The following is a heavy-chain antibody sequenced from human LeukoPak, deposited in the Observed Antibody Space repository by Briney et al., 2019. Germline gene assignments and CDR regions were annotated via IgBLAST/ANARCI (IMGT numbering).Heavy chain of an antibody. CDR3: AKDLTTTVGGGYYFDY. J-gene: IGHJ4*02. V-gene: IGHV3-7*03. CDR1: GFTFSHYW. CDR2: INQDGSHK. D-gene: IGHD4-23*01. Sequence: GGSLRLSCAASGFTFSHYWMSWVRQAPGKGLEWVAFINQDGSHKYSVDSVKGRFSLSRDNAKNSLYLQMNSLRTEDTALYYCAKDLTTTVGGGYYFDYWGQGTLVTVSS.